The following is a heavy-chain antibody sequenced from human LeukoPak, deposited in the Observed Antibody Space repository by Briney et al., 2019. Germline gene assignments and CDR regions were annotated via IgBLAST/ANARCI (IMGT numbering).Heavy chain of an antibody. J-gene: IGHJ3*02. CDR1: GFTVSSNY. V-gene: IGHV3-66*02. CDR3: ARGGPGSWGKAFDI. CDR2: IYSGGST. Sequence: GGSLRLSCAASGFTVSSNYMSWVRQAPGKRPEWVSVIYSGGSTYYADSVKGRFTISRDNSKNTLYLQMNSLRAEDTAVYYCARGGPGSWGKAFDIWGQGTMVTVSS. D-gene: IGHD1-26*01.